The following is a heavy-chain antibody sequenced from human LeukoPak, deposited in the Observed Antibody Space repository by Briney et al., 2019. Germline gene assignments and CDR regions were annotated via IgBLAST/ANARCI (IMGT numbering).Heavy chain of an antibody. V-gene: IGHV3-30*18. D-gene: IGHD6-13*01. Sequence: PGGSLRLSCAASGFTFSSFGMHWVRQAPGKGLEWVAVISYDGSNKYYADSVKGRFTISRDNSKNTLYLQMNSLRAADTAVYYCAKGWDCSWYGDEYWGQGTLVTVSS. CDR3: AKGWDCSWYGDEY. CDR1: GFTFSSFG. CDR2: ISYDGSNK. J-gene: IGHJ4*02.